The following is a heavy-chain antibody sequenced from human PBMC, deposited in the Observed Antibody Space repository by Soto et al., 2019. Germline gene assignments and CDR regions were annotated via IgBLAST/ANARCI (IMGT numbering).Heavy chain of an antibody. CDR3: ARVYDPTRNYYFDY. V-gene: IGHV1-69*06. D-gene: IGHD3-16*01. CDR2: IIPMFETP. CDR1: GGTFSSSA. J-gene: IGHJ4*02. Sequence: SVKVSCKASGGTFSSSAISWVRQAPGQGLEWMGGIIPMFETPSYAQKFQGRLTITADKSTNTAYMELRRLRGEDTAVFYCARVYDPTRNYYFDYWGQGTLVTVSS.